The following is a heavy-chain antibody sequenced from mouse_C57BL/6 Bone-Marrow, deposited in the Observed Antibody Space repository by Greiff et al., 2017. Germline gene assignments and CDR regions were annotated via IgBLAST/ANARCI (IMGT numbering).Heavy chain of an antibody. Sequence: EVQLQQSGAELVRPGDSVKLSCTASGFNIKDYYMHWVKQRPEQGLEWIGRIDPEDGDTEYAPKFQGKATMTADTSSNTAYLQLSSLTSEDTAFYYCTPYDYERDYWGQGTTLTVSS. CDR2: IDPEDGDT. D-gene: IGHD2-4*01. V-gene: IGHV14-1*01. CDR3: TPYDYERDY. CDR1: GFNIKDYY. J-gene: IGHJ2*01.